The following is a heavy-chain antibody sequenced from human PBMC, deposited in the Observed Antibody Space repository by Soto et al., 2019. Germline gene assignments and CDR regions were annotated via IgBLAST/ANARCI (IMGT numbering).Heavy chain of an antibody. J-gene: IGHJ6*02. CDR2: IIPIFGTA. Sequence: QVQLVQSGAEVKKPGSSVKVSCKASGGTFSSYAISWVRQAPGQGLEWMGGIIPIFGTADYAQKFQGRVTITADESTSTAYMELRSLRSEDPAVYYCASHIGISPEGRYYYGMEVWGQGTTVTVSS. CDR3: ASHIGISPEGRYYYGMEV. CDR1: GGTFSSYA. V-gene: IGHV1-69*12. D-gene: IGHD2-21*01.